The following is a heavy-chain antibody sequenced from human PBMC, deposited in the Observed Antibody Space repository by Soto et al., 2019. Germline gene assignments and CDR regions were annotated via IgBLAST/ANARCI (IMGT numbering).Heavy chain of an antibody. V-gene: IGHV3-30*18. CDR2: TSHDGSRK. J-gene: IGHJ4*02. CDR1: GFTFSNYG. CDR3: AKDVGRDGYNFVDS. D-gene: IGHD5-12*01. Sequence: QEQLLESGGGVVQPGGSLRLSCTASGFTFSNYGFHWVRQAPGKGLEWVAVTSHDGSRKYYADSLKGRFTIPRDNSKDTLYLQINSLRAEDTAMYYCAKDVGRDGYNFVDSWGQGTLVTVSS.